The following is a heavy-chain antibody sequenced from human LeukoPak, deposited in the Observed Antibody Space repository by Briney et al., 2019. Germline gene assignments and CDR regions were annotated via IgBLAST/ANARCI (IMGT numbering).Heavy chain of an antibody. CDR1: GFTFSSYA. CDR2: ISSSGSTI. D-gene: IGHD3-10*01. V-gene: IGHV3-48*04. J-gene: IGHJ6*02. Sequence: PGGSLRLSCAASGFTFSSYAMSWVRQAPGKGLEWVSYISSSGSTIYYADSVKGRFTISRDNAKNSLYLQMNSLRAEDTAVYYCARGPHPYGSGPWDVWGQGTTVTVSS. CDR3: ARGPHPYGSGPWDV.